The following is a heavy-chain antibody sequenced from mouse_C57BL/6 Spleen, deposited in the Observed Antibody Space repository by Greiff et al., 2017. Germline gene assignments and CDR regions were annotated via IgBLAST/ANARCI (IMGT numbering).Heavy chain of an antibody. Sequence: VQLQQSGAELVRPGASVTLSCKASGYTFTDYEMHWVKQTPVHGLEWIGGIDPDTGGTAYNQKFKGKAILTADKSSSTAYMELRSLTSEDSAVYYCTRGGIVTTYYLDYWGQGTTLTVSS. D-gene: IGHD2-5*01. CDR3: TRGGIVTTYYLDY. J-gene: IGHJ2*01. V-gene: IGHV1-15*01. CDR2: IDPDTGGT. CDR1: GYTFTDYE.